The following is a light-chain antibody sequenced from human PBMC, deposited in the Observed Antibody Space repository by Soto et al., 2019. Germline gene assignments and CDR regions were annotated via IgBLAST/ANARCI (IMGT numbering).Light chain of an antibody. CDR2: AAS. CDR3: QQTYNRPRT. CDR1: RVISSW. V-gene: IGKV1-12*01. J-gene: IGKJ1*01. Sequence: HMTQSPSSVSASVGYIVTITCRASRVISSWLAWYQQKPGKAPNLLIYAASNLQSGVPSRFSASGSGTDFTLTINKMQREDFATYYCQQTYNRPRTFGQGAKVDIK.